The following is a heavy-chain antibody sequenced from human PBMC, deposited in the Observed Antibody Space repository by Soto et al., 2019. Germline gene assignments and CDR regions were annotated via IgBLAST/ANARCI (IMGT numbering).Heavy chain of an antibody. J-gene: IGHJ3*02. CDR3: ARVERGTATTVVGAFDI. V-gene: IGHV4-34*01. CDR2: MSHSGGT. CDR1: GGFVTSGSYY. D-gene: IGHD2-21*02. Sequence: QVQLQQWGAGLLKPSETLSLTCAVYGGFVTSGSYYWSWIRQPPGKGLEWIGEMSHSGGTHFNPSLKRRVTISVDTSKNQFTLKMRSVTAADTALYYCARVERGTATTVVGAFDIWGPGTMVTVSS.